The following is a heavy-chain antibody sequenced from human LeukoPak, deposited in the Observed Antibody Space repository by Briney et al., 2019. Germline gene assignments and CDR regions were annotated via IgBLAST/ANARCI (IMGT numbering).Heavy chain of an antibody. CDR3: TRGRGGTIDRGYIDY. CDR1: GYTFINYD. V-gene: IGHV1-8*01. D-gene: IGHD1-1*01. J-gene: IGHJ4*02. CDR2: MNSNTGNT. Sequence: ASVKVSCKASGYTFINYDIMWVRQATGQGLEWMGWMNSNTGNTGYAQRFQGRVTMTRDTSRSTAYMELSSLGSEDTAVYYCTRGRGGTIDRGYIDYWGQGTLVTVSS.